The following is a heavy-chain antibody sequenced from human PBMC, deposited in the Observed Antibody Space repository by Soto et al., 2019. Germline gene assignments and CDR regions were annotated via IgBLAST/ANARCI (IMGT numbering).Heavy chain of an antibody. J-gene: IGHJ4*02. CDR1: GFTFSSYA. CDR3: ARDPLLVWRFLEGTYFDY. V-gene: IGHV3-30-3*01. Sequence: QVQLVESGGGVVQPGRSLRLSCAASGFTFSSYAMHWVRQAPGKGLEWVAVISYDGSNKYYADSVKGRFTISRDNSKNPLYLQMNSLRAEDTAVYYCARDPLLVWRFLEGTYFDYWGQGTLVTVSS. D-gene: IGHD3-3*01. CDR2: ISYDGSNK.